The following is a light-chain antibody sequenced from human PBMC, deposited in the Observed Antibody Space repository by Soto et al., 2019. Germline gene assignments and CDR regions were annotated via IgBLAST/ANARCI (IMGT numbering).Light chain of an antibody. V-gene: IGKV1-12*01. Sequence: DIQMTQSPSSVSASVGDRVSITCRASQGINSWLAWYQKKPGRAPKLLIYAASSLQNGVPSRFSGSESGTDFTLTISTLQPEDCAIYFCQQANSFPITFGQGTRLEIK. CDR3: QQANSFPIT. CDR1: QGINSW. J-gene: IGKJ5*01. CDR2: AAS.